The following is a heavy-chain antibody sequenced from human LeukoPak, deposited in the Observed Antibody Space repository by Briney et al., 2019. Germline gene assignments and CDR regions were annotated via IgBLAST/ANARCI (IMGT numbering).Heavy chain of an antibody. V-gene: IGHV3-53*01. D-gene: IGHD2-2*01. Sequence: GGSLRLSCAASGFTVSSNYMSWVRQAPGKGLEWVSVIYSGGSTYYADSVKGRFTISRDNSKNTLYLQMNSLRAEDTAVYYCARVRCSSTSCYYYYYYYMDVWGKGTTVTVSS. CDR1: GFTVSSNY. CDR2: IYSGGST. J-gene: IGHJ6*03. CDR3: ARVRCSSTSCYYYYYYYMDV.